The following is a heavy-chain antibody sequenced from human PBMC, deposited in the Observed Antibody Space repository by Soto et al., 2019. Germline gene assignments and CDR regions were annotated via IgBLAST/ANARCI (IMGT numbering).Heavy chain of an antibody. V-gene: IGHV1-46*01. Sequence: ASVKVSCKASGYTFTSYYMHWVRQAPGQGLEWMGIINPSGGSTSYAQKFQGRVTMTRDTSTSTVYMELSSLRSEDTAVYYCARAPLYYDSSGYSRSPIDYWGQGTLVTVSS. CDR2: INPSGGST. CDR3: ARAPLYYDSSGYSRSPIDY. CDR1: GYTFTSYY. D-gene: IGHD3-22*01. J-gene: IGHJ4*02.